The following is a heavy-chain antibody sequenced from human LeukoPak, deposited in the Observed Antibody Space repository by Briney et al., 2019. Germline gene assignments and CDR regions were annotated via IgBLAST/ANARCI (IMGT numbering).Heavy chain of an antibody. V-gene: IGHV4-30-2*01. Sequence: KSSQTLSLTCAVSGGSISSGGYSWRWIRQPPGKGLEWIVYIYHSGSTYYNPSLKSRVTISVDRSKNQFSLKLSSVTAADTAVYYCARSRGLNWFDPWGQGTLVTVSS. CDR1: GGSISSGGYS. CDR2: IYHSGST. J-gene: IGHJ5*02. CDR3: ARSRGLNWFDP.